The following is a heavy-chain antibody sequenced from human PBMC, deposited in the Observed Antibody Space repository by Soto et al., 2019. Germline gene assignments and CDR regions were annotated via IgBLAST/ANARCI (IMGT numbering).Heavy chain of an antibody. V-gene: IGHV1-69*13. CDR1: GGIFNSYS. J-gene: IGHJ5*02. Sequence: SVKVSCKTSGGIFNSYSLSWVRQAPGQGPEWMGQIIPIFGSPKYAQKFQGRVTITADESTNTAYMELTSLTSEDTAMYYCAREKFSNYFDPWGQGTQVTVSS. CDR3: AREKFSNYFDP. CDR2: IIPIFGSP. D-gene: IGHD3-3*01.